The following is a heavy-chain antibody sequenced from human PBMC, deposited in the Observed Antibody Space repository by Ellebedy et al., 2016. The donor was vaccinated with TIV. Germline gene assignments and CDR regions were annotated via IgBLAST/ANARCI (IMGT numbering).Heavy chain of an antibody. CDR3: ARFAYNYGMDS. Sequence: GESLKISCIASGFTLSGFSMSWVRQAPGKGLEWVALIMENGYEAYYVDSVKGRFTISRDNAKNSLYLQMNSLRADDTAVFYCARFAYNYGMDSWGQGTLVTVSS. V-gene: IGHV3-7*01. D-gene: IGHD1-20*01. CDR1: GFTLSGFS. CDR2: IMENGYEA. J-gene: IGHJ5*01.